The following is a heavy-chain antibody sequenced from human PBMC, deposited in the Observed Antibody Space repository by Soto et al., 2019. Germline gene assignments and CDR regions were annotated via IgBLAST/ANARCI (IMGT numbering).Heavy chain of an antibody. D-gene: IGHD3-22*01. CDR3: VRATYFSDSSGYTRCLDY. CDR2: SRDKPQGYST. Sequence: GSLRLACAGSGFTVSNYYIAWVRQAPGKGLEWVGRSRDKPQGYSTAYAASVKGRFTTSRDESKNSAYLQMNSLKTEDTAVYYCVRATYFSDSSGYTRCLDYWGQGTLVTVSS. J-gene: IGHJ4*02. V-gene: IGHV3-72*01. CDR1: GFTVSNYY.